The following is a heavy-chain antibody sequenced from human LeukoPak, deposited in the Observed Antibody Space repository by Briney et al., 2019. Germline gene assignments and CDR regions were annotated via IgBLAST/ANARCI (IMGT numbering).Heavy chain of an antibody. J-gene: IGHJ4*02. CDR1: GGSISSRSYY. V-gene: IGHV4-39*07. Sequence: PSETLSLTCTVSGGSISSRSYYWGWTRQPPGKGLEWIANIYYSGDTYYNPSLKSRVTISVDTSKNQFSLKLSSVAAADTAVYYCARDRSRWDLLPFDSWGQGTLVTVSS. D-gene: IGHD1-26*01. CDR2: IYYSGDT. CDR3: ARDRSRWDLLPFDS.